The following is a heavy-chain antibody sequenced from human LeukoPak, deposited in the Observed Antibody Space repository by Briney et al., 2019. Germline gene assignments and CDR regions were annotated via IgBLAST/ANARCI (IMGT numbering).Heavy chain of an antibody. CDR3: ARDQAVRSWYFDL. CDR2: IFHSGST. V-gene: IGHV4-4*02. CDR1: GATIGSGHW. Sequence: SETLSLTCAVSGATIGSGHWWTWVRQSPGKEPEWIGEIFHSGSTDYNPSLKSRVTISVDKSENHFSLKLTSATAADTAVYYCARDQAVRSWYFDLWGRGILVTVSS. J-gene: IGHJ2*01. D-gene: IGHD4-17*01.